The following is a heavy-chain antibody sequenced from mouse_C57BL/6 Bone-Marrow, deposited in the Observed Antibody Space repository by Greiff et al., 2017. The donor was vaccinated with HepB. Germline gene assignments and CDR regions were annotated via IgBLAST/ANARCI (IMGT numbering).Heavy chain of an antibody. CDR2: IWRGGST. D-gene: IGHD1-1*01. V-gene: IGHV2-5*01. CDR3: AKSLHYYGSSYAMDY. J-gene: IGHJ4*01. Sequence: VQLQQSGPGLVQPSQSLSITCTVSGFSLTSYGVHWVRQSPGKGLEWLGVIWRGGSTDYNAAFMSRLSTTKDNSKSQVFCKMNSLQADDTAIYYCAKSLHYYGSSYAMDYWGQGTSVTVSS. CDR1: GFSLTSYG.